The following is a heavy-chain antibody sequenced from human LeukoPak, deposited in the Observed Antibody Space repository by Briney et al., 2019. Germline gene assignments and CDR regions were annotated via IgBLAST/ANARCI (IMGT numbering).Heavy chain of an antibody. CDR1: GYTFGTHW. CDR3: ARSSGYYSSLFYMHV. CDR2: INPSGDFR. Sequence: ASVKVSCKASGYTFGTHWMHWVRQAPGQGLEWMGIINPSGDFRSYAQKFKGRVTMTSDMSTSTVYMELSSLRSEDTAVYYCARSSGYYSSLFYMHVWGKGTTVTVSS. V-gene: IGHV1-46*01. D-gene: IGHD3-22*01. J-gene: IGHJ6*03.